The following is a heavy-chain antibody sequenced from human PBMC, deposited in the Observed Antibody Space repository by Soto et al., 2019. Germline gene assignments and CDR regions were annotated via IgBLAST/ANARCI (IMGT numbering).Heavy chain of an antibody. V-gene: IGHV1-69*01. CDR2: IIPIFGTA. Sequence: QVQLVQSGAEVKKPGSSVKVSCKASGGTFSSYAISWVRQAPGQGLEWVGGIIPIFGTANYAQKFQGRVTITADESTSTAYMELSSLRSEDTAVYYCAREGCSGGSCYSGWFDPWGQGTLVTVSS. J-gene: IGHJ5*02. D-gene: IGHD2-15*01. CDR3: AREGCSGGSCYSGWFDP. CDR1: GGTFSSYA.